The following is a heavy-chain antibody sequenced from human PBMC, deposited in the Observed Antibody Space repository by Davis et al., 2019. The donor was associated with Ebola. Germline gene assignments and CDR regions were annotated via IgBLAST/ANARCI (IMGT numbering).Heavy chain of an antibody. D-gene: IGHD2-2*02. CDR3: ATANRAISGY. CDR1: GVTFTTYW. CDR2: INQDGSAI. Sequence: WGSLRLSCAASGVTFTTYWMSWFRHAPGKGLEWLANINQDGSAIQYVDSVKGRFPISRDNAKNSVYLQMNSLRAEDTAVYYCATANRAISGYGGQGTLVSVSS. V-gene: IGHV3-7*01. J-gene: IGHJ4*02.